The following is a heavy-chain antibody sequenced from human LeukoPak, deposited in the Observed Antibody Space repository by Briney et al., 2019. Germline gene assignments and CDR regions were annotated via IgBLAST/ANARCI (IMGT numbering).Heavy chain of an antibody. J-gene: IGHJ4*02. CDR2: ISYSGST. CDR1: GGSISSSSYY. Sequence: PSETLSLTCTVSGGSISSSSYYWGWIRQPPGKGLEWIGSISYSGSTYYNPSLKSRVTISVDTSKNQFSLRLSPVTAADTAVYYCARPKPLIRGVGFDYWGQGTLVTVFS. V-gene: IGHV4-39*01. CDR3: ARPKPLIRGVGFDY. D-gene: IGHD3-10*01.